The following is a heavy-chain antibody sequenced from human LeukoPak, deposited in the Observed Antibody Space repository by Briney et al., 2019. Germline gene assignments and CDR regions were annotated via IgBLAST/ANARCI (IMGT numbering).Heavy chain of an antibody. D-gene: IGHD3-10*01. Sequence: PSETLSLTCTVSGGSISSSSYYWGWIRQPPGKGLEWIGSICYSGSTYYNPSLKSRVTISVDTSKNQFSLKLSSVTAADTAVYYCARHHVLEGSYFAYWGQGTLVTVSS. J-gene: IGHJ4*02. CDR1: GGSISSSSYY. CDR2: ICYSGST. V-gene: IGHV4-39*01. CDR3: ARHHVLEGSYFAY.